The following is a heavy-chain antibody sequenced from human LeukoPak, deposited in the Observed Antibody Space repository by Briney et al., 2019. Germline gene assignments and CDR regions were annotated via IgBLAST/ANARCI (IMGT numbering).Heavy chain of an antibody. Sequence: GGALRLSCAACRITLSSYWMHWVRQAAGKGLVGVSRSNRDGRNTKYADCVKGRFTNSRDNAKNTRHLQMNSLRAEDTAIYYCTKGGSRHADAWGQGTLVTVSS. CDR1: RITLSSYW. CDR3: TKGGSRHADA. CDR2: SNRDGRNT. J-gene: IGHJ5*02. V-gene: IGHV3-74*03. D-gene: IGHD2-15*01.